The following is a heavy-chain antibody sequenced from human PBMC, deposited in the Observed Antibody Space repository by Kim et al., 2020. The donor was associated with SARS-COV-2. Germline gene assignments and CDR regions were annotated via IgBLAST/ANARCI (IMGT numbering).Heavy chain of an antibody. CDR1: GFTFSGSA. J-gene: IGHJ6*02. V-gene: IGHV3-73*01. CDR2: IRSKANSYAT. CDR3: TTYGSGNLYGMDV. Sequence: GGSLRLSCAASGFTFSGSAMHWVRQASGKGLEWVGRIRSKANSYATAYAASVKGRFTISRDDSKNTAYLQMNSLKTEDTAVYYCTTYGSGNLYGMDVWGQGTTVTVSS. D-gene: IGHD3-10*01.